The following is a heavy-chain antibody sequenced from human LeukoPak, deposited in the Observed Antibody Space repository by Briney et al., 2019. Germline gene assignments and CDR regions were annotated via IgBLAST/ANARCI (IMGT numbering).Heavy chain of an antibody. CDR3: VRGGYSYGFDYFDN. CDR1: GYSVFSNTAA. Sequence: SQTLSLTCAISGYSVFSNTAAWSWIRQSPSRGLEWLGRTYYRSKWYNDYAVSVKSRITINPDTSKNQFSLQLKFVTPEDTAVYYCVRGGYSYGFDYFDNWGQGTLVTVSS. CDR2: TYYRSKWYN. J-gene: IGHJ4*02. D-gene: IGHD5-18*01. V-gene: IGHV6-1*01.